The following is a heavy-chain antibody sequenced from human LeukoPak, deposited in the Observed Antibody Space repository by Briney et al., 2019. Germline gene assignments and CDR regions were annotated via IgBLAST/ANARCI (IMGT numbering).Heavy chain of an antibody. V-gene: IGHV3-7*03. Sequence: GGSLRLSCAASGFTFSSYAMSWVRQAPGKGLEWVANINQDGSDRYYVDSVKGRFTISRDNTKNSLYLQMNSLRVEDTAVYYCARVALLEPLADWGQGTLVTVSS. CDR3: ARVALLEPLAD. J-gene: IGHJ4*02. CDR2: INQDGSDR. D-gene: IGHD1-7*01. CDR1: GFTFSSYA.